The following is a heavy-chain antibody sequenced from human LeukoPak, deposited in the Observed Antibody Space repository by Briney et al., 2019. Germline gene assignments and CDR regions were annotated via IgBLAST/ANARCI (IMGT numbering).Heavy chain of an antibody. V-gene: IGHV4-59*01. CDR2: IYYSGST. CDR1: GGSISSYY. J-gene: IGHJ4*02. CDR3: ARGPGYCSGGSCDDFDY. D-gene: IGHD2-15*01. Sequence: SETLSLTCTVSGGSISSYYWSWIRQPPGKGPEWIGYIYYSGSTNYNPSLKSRVTISVDTSKNQFSLKLSSVTAADTAVYYCARGPGYCSGGSCDDFDYWGQGTLVTVSS.